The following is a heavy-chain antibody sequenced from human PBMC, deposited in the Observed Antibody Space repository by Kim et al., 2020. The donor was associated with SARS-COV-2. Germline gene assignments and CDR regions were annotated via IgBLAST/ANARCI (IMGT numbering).Heavy chain of an antibody. J-gene: IGHJ4*02. D-gene: IGHD6-13*01. V-gene: IGHV3-74*01. CDR3: TTGGTAAAFREIY. Sequence: YADSVKGRFNISREHAKNTVYLQMNSMRGEDTAVYYCTTGGTAAAFREIYWGQGTLVTVSS.